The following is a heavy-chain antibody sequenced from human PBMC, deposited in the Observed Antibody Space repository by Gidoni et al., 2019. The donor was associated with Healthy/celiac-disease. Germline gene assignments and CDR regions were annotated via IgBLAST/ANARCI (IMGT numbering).Heavy chain of an antibody. Sequence: QVQLQQWGAGLLKPSETLSLTCAIYGGSSSGYYWSWIRQPPGKGLEWIGEINHSGSTNYNPSLKSRVTISVDTSKNQFSLKLSSVTAADTAVYYCARGPYGDPSHGDYWGQGTLVTVSS. CDR1: GGSSSGYY. CDR2: INHSGST. V-gene: IGHV4-34*01. CDR3: ARGPYGDPSHGDY. J-gene: IGHJ4*02. D-gene: IGHD4-17*01.